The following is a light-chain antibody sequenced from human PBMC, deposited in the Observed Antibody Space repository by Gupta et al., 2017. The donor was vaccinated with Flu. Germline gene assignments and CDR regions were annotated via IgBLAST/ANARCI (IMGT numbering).Light chain of an antibody. CDR3: SAWDSSLNYAV. V-gene: IGLV10-54*04. Sequence: NIRPSGIPERFSASRSGTTASLTITGLQSEEEADYYCSAWDSSLNYAVFGGGTKVTVL. J-gene: IGLJ3*02. CDR2: N.